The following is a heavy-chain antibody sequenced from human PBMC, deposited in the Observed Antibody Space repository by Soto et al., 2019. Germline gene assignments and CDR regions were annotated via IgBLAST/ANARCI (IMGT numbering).Heavy chain of an antibody. Sequence: SETLSLTCTVSGGSITSSYWSWIRRPPGKGLEWIAYIYDTGISGYTPSTSYNPSLKSRVTMSVDTSKSQFSLKLTSVTAADTAVYYCAADYNSGSYRFDFWGQGTLVTVSS. CDR2: IYDTGISGYTPST. D-gene: IGHD3-10*01. CDR1: GGSITSSY. V-gene: IGHV4-59*01. CDR3: AADYNSGSYRFDF. J-gene: IGHJ4*02.